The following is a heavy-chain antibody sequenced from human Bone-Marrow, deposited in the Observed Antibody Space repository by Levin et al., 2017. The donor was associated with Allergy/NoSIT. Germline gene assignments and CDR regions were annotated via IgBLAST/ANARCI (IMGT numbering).Heavy chain of an antibody. CDR1: GFTFSSHA. CDR3: AKDGSGTIFGVLVYFDL. CDR2: ISGSGNST. D-gene: IGHD3-3*01. J-gene: IGHJ2*01. Sequence: PGGSLRLSCAASGFTFSSHAMSWVRQAPGKGLEWVSGISGSGNSTYYADSVKGRFTISRDNSKNTLYLQMNSLRAEDTALSYCAKDGSGTIFGVLVYFDLWGRGTLVAVSS. V-gene: IGHV3-23*01.